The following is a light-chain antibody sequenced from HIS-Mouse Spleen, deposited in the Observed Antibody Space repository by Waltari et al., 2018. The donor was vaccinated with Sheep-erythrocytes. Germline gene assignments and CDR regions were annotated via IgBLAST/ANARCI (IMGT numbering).Light chain of an antibody. V-gene: IGLV3-25*03. CDR1: ALPKQY. CDR2: KDS. CDR3: QSADSSGTYVV. J-gene: IGLJ2*01. Sequence: SYELTQPPSVSVSPGQTARITCSGDALPKQYAYWYQQKPGQAPVLVLCKDSERASGIPERFSGSSSGTTVTLTISGVQAEDEADYYCQSADSSGTYVVFGGGTKLTVL.